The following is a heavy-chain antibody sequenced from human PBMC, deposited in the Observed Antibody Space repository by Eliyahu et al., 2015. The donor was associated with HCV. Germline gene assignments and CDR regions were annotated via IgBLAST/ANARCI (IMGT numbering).Heavy chain of an antibody. CDR1: GGSISSYY. Sequence: QVQLQESGPGLVKPSETLSLTCTVSGGSISSYYWSWIRQPTGKGLEWIGRFHSRGGPHHNPSLKSRVTMSVDTSKNQFSLKLSSVTAADTAVYYCARGPRFGVARGAYYFDYWGQGTLVTVSS. V-gene: IGHV4-4*07. D-gene: IGHD3-3*01. J-gene: IGHJ4*02. CDR3: ARGPRFGVARGAYYFDY. CDR2: FHSRGGP.